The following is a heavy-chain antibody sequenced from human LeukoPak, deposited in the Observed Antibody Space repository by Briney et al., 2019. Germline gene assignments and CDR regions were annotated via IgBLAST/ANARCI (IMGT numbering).Heavy chain of an antibody. CDR2: IYYSGST. J-gene: IGHJ4*02. CDR1: GGSISSSSYY. D-gene: IGHD6-19*01. CDR3: ARDFAVAGSIENDQGDY. Sequence: SETLSLTCTVSGGSISSSSYYWGWIRQPPGKGLEWIGSIYYSGSTYYNPSLKSRVTISVDTSKNQFSLKLSSVTAADTAVYYCARDFAVAGSIENDQGDYWGQGTLVTVSS. V-gene: IGHV4-39*07.